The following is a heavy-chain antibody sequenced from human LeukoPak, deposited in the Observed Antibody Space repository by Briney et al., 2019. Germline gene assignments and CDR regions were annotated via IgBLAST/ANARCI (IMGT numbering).Heavy chain of an antibody. Sequence: ASVKVSCKASGYTFTSYDINWVRRATGQGLEWMGWMNPNSGNTGYAQKFQGRVTMTRNTSISTAYMELSSLRSEDTAVYYCALLVGATRPFDYWGQGTLVTVSS. CDR1: GYTFTSYD. J-gene: IGHJ4*02. CDR2: MNPNSGNT. CDR3: ALLVGATRPFDY. V-gene: IGHV1-8*01. D-gene: IGHD1-26*01.